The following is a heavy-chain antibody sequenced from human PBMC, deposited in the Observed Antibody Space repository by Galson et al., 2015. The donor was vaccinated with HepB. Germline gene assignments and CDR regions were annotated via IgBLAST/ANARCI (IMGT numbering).Heavy chain of an antibody. D-gene: IGHD5-24*01. CDR1: GITFSIYA. V-gene: IGHV3-30-3*01. CDR3: ARGIDGYGPTLGY. CDR2: ISSDGSNK. Sequence: SLRLSCAASGITFSIYAMSWVRQAPGKGLEWVALISSDGSNKYYTDSVKGRFTISRDNSKNTLDLQMNSLRSEDTAVYYCARGIDGYGPTLGYWGQGTLVTVSS. J-gene: IGHJ4*02.